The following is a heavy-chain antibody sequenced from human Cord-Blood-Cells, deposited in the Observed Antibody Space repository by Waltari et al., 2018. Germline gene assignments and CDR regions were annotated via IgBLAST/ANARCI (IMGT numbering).Heavy chain of an antibody. CDR2: INPNSGGT. V-gene: IGHV1-2*02. CDR3: ARTTGDPYDAFDI. CDR1: GYTFTGYY. D-gene: IGHD7-27*01. J-gene: IGHJ3*02. Sequence: QVQLVQSGAEVKKPGASVKVSCKASGYTFTGYYMHWARQAPGQGLEWMGWINPNSGGTNYAQKVQCRVTMTRDTSISTAYMELSRLRSDDTAVYYCARTTGDPYDAFDIWGQGTMVTVSS.